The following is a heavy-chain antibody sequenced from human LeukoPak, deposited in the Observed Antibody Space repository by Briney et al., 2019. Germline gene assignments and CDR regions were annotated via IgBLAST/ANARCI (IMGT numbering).Heavy chain of an antibody. CDR2: TNPNSGAT. D-gene: IGHD2-2*01. Sequence: ASVKVSCKASGYTFTGYYIHWVRQAPGQGLEWMGWTNPNSGATNYAQKFQGRVTMTRDTSISTAYMELSRLRSDDTAVYYCARGDVVVPAATFDYWGQGTLVTVSS. V-gene: IGHV1-2*02. J-gene: IGHJ4*02. CDR1: GYTFTGYY. CDR3: ARGDVVVPAATFDY.